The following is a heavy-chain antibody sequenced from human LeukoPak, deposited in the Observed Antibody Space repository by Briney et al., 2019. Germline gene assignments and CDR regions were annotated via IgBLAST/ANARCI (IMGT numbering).Heavy chain of an antibody. J-gene: IGHJ4*02. Sequence: SETLSLTCTVSGGSISDYYWSWIRQPAGKGLEWIGRIYSSGNTNYNPSLKSRVTMSVDTSKNQFSLKLNSVTAADTAVYYCARGGDGYNFDYWGQGTLVTVSS. CDR1: GGSISDYY. CDR2: IYSSGNT. V-gene: IGHV4-4*07. CDR3: ARGGDGYNFDY. D-gene: IGHD5-24*01.